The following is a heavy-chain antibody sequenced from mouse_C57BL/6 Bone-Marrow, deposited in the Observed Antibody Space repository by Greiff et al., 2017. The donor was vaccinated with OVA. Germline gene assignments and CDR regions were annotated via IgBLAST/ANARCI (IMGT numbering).Heavy chain of an antibody. V-gene: IGHV1-55*01. J-gene: IGHJ2*01. CDR3: ATCSYYFDY. Sequence: VQLKQPGAELVKPGASVKMSCKASGYTFTSYWITWVKQRPGQGLEWIGAIYPGSGSTNYNEKFKSKATLTVDTSSSTAYMQLSSLTSEDSAVYYCATCSYYFDYWGQGTTLTVSS. CDR1: GYTFTSYW. CDR2: IYPGSGST.